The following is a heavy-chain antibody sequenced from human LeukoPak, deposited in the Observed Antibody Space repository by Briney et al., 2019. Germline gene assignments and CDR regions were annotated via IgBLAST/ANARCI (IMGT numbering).Heavy chain of an antibody. CDR1: GGSFSGYY. V-gene: IGHV4-34*01. Sequence: SETLSLTCAVYGGSFSGYYWSWIRQPPGKGLEWIGEINHSGSTNYNPSLKSRVTISVDTSKYQFSLKLSSVTAADTAVYYCARGRYGDYDGDNWFDPWGQGTLVTVSS. J-gene: IGHJ5*02. CDR3: ARGRYGDYDGDNWFDP. CDR2: INHSGST. D-gene: IGHD4-17*01.